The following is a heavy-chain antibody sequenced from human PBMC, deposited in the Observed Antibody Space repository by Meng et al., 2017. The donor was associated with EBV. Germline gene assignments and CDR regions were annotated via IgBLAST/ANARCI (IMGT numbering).Heavy chain of an antibody. V-gene: IGHV1-3*01. CDR1: GYAFTSYI. J-gene: IGHJ4*02. CDR3: VRGPPVGVPGPGDY. Sequence: VPCVPAGAECKNPGASVKVSCKASGYAFTSYILHWVRQAPGQRLEWMGWINVGVGYTKYSQKFQGRVTISSDTSATTGYMELSSLRSEDTAVYYCVRGPPVGVPGPGDYWGQGTLVTVSS. D-gene: IGHD2-21*01. CDR2: INVGVGYT.